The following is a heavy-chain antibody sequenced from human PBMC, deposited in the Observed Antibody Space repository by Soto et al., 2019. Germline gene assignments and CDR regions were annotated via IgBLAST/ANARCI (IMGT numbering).Heavy chain of an antibody. CDR3: AKDQASGQGSFDS. Sequence: SLRLSCAASGFTFSSYAMHWVRQAPGKGLEWVAVISYDGSNKYYADSVKGRFTISRDNSKNTLFLQMNSLRADDTAVYYCAKDQASGQGSFDSWGQGTLVTVSS. J-gene: IGHJ4*02. CDR1: GFTFSSYA. CDR2: ISYDGSNK. V-gene: IGHV3-30-3*02.